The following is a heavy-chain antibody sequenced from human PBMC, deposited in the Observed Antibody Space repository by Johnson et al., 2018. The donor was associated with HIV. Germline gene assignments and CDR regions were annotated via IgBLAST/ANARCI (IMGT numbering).Heavy chain of an antibody. J-gene: IGHJ3*02. Sequence: VQLVESGGGLVQPGRSLRLSCAASGFTFDDYAMHWVRQAPGKGLEWVSGISWNSGSIGYADSVKGRFTISRDNSKNTLYLQMNSPRAEDTAVYYCARGLGYVFYSGNSNALDIWGQGTMVTVSS. D-gene: IGHD4-23*01. CDR3: ARGLGYVFYSGNSNALDI. CDR1: GFTFDDYA. CDR2: ISWNSGSI. V-gene: IGHV3-9*01.